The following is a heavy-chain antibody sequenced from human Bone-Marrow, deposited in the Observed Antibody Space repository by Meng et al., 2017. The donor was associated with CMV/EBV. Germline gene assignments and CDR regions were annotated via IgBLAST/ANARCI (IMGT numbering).Heavy chain of an antibody. CDR3: ARGAIWDFFDY. CDR2: INWNGGST. CDR1: GFTFDDYG. V-gene: IGHV3-20*04. Sequence: GESLKISCAASGFTFDDYGMNWVRQAPGKGLEWVSGINWNGGSTSYADSVKGRFTISRDNAKNSLYLQMNSLRAEDTALYYCARGAIWDFFDYWGQGTLVTVSS. J-gene: IGHJ4*02. D-gene: IGHD1-26*01.